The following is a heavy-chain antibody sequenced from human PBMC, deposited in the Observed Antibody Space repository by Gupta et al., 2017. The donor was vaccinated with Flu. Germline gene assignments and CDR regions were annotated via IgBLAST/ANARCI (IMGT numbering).Heavy chain of an antibody. Sequence: QMQLVESGGGVVQLGTSLRLSCAASGFTFSSYGMPWVRPVPGKGLEWVADIASDGSHKDYADAVRGRFTIARDNSNNTLSLEMDSLRVEDTAVYYCAKDGPWTASCPYYCYYMDVWGKGTTVTGSS. V-gene: IGHV3-30*18. CDR2: IASDGSHK. J-gene: IGHJ6*03. CDR3: AKDGPWTASCPYYCYYMDV. D-gene: IGHD2-2*01. CDR1: GFTFSSYG.